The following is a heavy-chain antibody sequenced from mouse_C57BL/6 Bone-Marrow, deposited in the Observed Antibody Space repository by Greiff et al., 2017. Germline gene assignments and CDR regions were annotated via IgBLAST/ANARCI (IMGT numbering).Heavy chain of an antibody. V-gene: IGHV5-17*01. CDR3: ARILRYWYFDV. CDR2: ISSGSSTI. D-gene: IGHD1-1*01. CDR1: GFTFSDYG. J-gene: IGHJ1*03. Sequence: EVKVEESGGGLVKPGGSLKLSCAASGFTFSDYGMHWVRQAPEKGLEWVAYISSGSSTIYYADTVKGRFTISRDNAKNTLFLQMTSLRSEDTAMYYCARILRYWYFDVWGTGTTVTVSS.